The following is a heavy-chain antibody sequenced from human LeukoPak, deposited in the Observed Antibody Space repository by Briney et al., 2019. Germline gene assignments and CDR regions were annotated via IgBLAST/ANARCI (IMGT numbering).Heavy chain of an antibody. V-gene: IGHV1-69*05. CDR1: GYTFTDYY. J-gene: IGHJ4*02. Sequence: ASVKVSCKASGYTFTDYYMHWVRQAPGQGLEWMGRIIPIFGTANYAQKFQGRVTITTDESTSTAYMELSSLRSEDTAVYCCARDHRHYYDSSGYLPTLGYWGQGTLVTVSS. CDR2: IIPIFGTA. D-gene: IGHD3-22*01. CDR3: ARDHRHYYDSSGYLPTLGY.